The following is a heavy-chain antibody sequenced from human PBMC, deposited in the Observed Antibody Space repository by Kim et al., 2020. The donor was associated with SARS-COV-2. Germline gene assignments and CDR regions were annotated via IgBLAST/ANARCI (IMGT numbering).Heavy chain of an antibody. J-gene: IGHJ4*02. CDR3: ARGLPPPGIAAAGTKGTYYVDY. CDR2: INHSGST. Sequence: SETLSLTCAVYGGSFSGYYWSWIRQPPGKGLEWIGEINHSGSTNYNPSLKSRVTISVDTSKNQFSLKLSSVTAADTAVYYCARGLPPPGIAAAGTKGTYYVDYWGQGTLVTVSS. V-gene: IGHV4-34*01. CDR1: GGSFSGYY. D-gene: IGHD6-13*01.